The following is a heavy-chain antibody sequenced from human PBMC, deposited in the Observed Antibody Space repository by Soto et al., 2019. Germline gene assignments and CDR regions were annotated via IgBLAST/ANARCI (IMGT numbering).Heavy chain of an antibody. D-gene: IGHD3-22*01. J-gene: IGHJ4*02. CDR1: GFTFDDYA. CDR3: AKDPLYYYDSHG. V-gene: IGHV3-9*01. CDR2: ISWNSGSI. Sequence: GGSLRLSCAASGFTFDDYAMHWVRQAPGKGLEWVSGISWNSGSIGYADSVKGRFTISRDNAKNSLYLQMNSLRAEDTALYYCAKDPLYYYDSHGWGQGTLVTVSS.